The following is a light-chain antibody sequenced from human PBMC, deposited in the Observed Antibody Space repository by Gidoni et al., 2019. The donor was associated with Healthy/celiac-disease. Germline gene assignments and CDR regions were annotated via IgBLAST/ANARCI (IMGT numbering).Light chain of an antibody. V-gene: IGKV3-20*01. CDR1: RRVTSSY. Sequence: EIVLTQSPGPLSLSPGERATLTCGAIRRVTSSYVAWYQQQAGPAPRLLIYGAAINATGIPARFSGSGSATDFTPTISRLEPEDFAVYHCQQYGSSPTWTFGQGTKVEIK. CDR3: QQYGSSPTWT. CDR2: GAA. J-gene: IGKJ1*01.